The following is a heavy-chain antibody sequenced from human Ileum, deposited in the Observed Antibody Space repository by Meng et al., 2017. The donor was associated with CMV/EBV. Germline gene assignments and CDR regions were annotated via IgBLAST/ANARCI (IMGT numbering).Heavy chain of an antibody. Sequence: GGSLRLSCTASGFTFGDYAMSWVRQAPGKGREWVGFIRSKAYGGTTENAASVKGRFTISRDDSKSIAYLQMNSLKTEDTAVYYCTRESRGRYYYDSSGSIDYWGQGTLVTVSS. CDR1: GFTFGDYA. CDR3: TRESRGRYYYDSSGSIDY. J-gene: IGHJ4*02. D-gene: IGHD3-22*01. CDR2: IRSKAYGGTT. V-gene: IGHV3-49*04.